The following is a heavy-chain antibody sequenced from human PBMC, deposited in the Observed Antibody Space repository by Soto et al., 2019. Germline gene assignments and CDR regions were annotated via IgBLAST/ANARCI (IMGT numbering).Heavy chain of an antibody. J-gene: IGHJ4*02. CDR3: ARSGYNVVFDY. CDR1: GFTFSSYE. V-gene: IGHV3-48*03. D-gene: IGHD5-12*01. CDR2: IRNSGSTI. Sequence: HPGGSLRLSCAASGFTFSSYEMNWVRQAPGKGLEWISYIRNSGSTIYYADSVKGRFTISRDDAKNSLYLQMNILRAEDTAVYYCARSGYNVVFDYWGQGTLVTVSS.